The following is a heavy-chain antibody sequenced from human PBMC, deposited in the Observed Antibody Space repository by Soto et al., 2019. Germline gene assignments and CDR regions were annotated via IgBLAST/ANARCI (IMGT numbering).Heavy chain of an antibody. CDR1: GFTFSYYS. D-gene: IGHD6-13*01. Sequence: PGGSLRLSCADSGFTFSYYSMNWVRQAPGKGLEWVSYISYSSSATYYADSVKGRFTISRDNAKNTLYPQMNSLRAEDTAVYYCARVAGGKAPFDYWGQGTLVTVSS. CDR3: ARVAGGKAPFDY. V-gene: IGHV3-48*04. CDR2: ISYSSSAT. J-gene: IGHJ4*02.